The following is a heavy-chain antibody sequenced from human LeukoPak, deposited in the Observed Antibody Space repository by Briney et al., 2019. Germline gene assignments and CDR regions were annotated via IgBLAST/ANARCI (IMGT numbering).Heavy chain of an antibody. CDR1: GFPFSKAW. CDR3: TTESSGSLPY. V-gene: IGHV3-15*01. D-gene: IGHD1-26*01. Sequence: PGGSLRLSCGVFGSGFPFSKAWMSWVRQAPGKGLEWVGRIKSGSDGGTTDYAAPVKGRFTILRDDSKNTLYLQMSSLKTEDTAVYYCTTESSGSLPYWGQGTLVTVSS. CDR2: IKSGSDGGTT. J-gene: IGHJ4*02.